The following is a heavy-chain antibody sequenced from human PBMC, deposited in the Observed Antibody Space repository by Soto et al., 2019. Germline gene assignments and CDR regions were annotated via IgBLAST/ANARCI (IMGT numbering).Heavy chain of an antibody. J-gene: IGHJ3*01. Sequence: QVQLGQSGAEVKKPGASVRLSCEASRYTFTGYYMHWVRQAPGQGLAWMGWLSPNNGDTKYAQKFHRRVTQTKETSIRTAYMDLNRLIADDTGVYYCARGTSLVATATSAFECWGQGTMVTVSS. CDR1: RYTFTGYY. D-gene: IGHD6-13*01. CDR3: ARGTSLVATATSAFEC. V-gene: IGHV1-2*02. CDR2: LSPNNGDT.